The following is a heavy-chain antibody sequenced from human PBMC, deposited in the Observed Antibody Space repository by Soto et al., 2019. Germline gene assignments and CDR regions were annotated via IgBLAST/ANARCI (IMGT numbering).Heavy chain of an antibody. CDR1: GFTFNSYG. Sequence: QVQLVEAGGGVVQPGRSLRLSCAASGFTFNSYGMHWVRQGPGNGLGWVAFISYDSTKTYYADSVKGRFTISRDNSNSALYVQMNSLAGEDTAVYYCARTRSAWSDFHYYPLDVWGQGTTVTVSS. CDR3: ARTRSAWSDFHYYPLDV. CDR2: ISYDSTKT. D-gene: IGHD1-26*01. V-gene: IGHV3-30*03. J-gene: IGHJ6*02.